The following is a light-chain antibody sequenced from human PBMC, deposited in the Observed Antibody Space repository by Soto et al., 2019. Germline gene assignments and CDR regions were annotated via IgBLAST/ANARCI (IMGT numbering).Light chain of an antibody. J-gene: IGLJ1*01. CDR1: SSDVGSYNY. Sequence: QSVLTQPASVSGSPGQSITSSCTGTSSDVGSYNYVSWYQLHPGKAPKLMIYEVSNRPSGVSNRFSGSKSGDTASLTISGLQAEDEADYYCSSYTTRTTLSVFGTGTKVTVL. CDR3: SSYTTRTTLSV. V-gene: IGLV2-14*01. CDR2: EVS.